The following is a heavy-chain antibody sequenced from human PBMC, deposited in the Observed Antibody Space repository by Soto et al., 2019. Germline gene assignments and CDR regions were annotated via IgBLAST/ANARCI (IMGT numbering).Heavy chain of an antibody. CDR1: GFTFSSYA. J-gene: IGHJ4*02. Sequence: EVQLLESGGGLVQPGGSLRLSCAASGFTFSSYAMSWVRQAPGKGLEWVSAISGSSGSTYYADSVKGRFTISRDNSKNTLYLQMNSLRAEDTAVYYCAKRAPVVPAAIFERDYWGQGTLVTVSS. D-gene: IGHD2-2*02. CDR3: AKRAPVVPAAIFERDY. V-gene: IGHV3-23*01. CDR2: ISGSSGST.